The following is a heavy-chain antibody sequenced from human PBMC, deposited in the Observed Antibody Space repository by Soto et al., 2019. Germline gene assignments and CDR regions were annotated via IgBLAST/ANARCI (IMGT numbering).Heavy chain of an antibody. J-gene: IGHJ6*03. CDR1: GFTFSSYA. CDR3: AKGLMTTLLTAGYYYMDV. V-gene: IGHV3-23*01. D-gene: IGHD4-17*01. Sequence: EVQLLESGGGLVQPGGSLRLSCAASGFTFSSYAMSWVRQAPGKGLEWVSAISGSGGSTYYADSVKGRFTISRDNSKNTLYLQMNSLRAEDTAVYYCAKGLMTTLLTAGYYYMDVWGKGTTVTVSS. CDR2: ISGSGGST.